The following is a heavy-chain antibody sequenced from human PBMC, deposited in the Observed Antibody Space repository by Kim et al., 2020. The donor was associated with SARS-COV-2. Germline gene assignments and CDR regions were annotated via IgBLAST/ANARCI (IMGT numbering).Heavy chain of an antibody. Sequence: VKGRFTISREKSKNTLYLQMNSLRAEDTAVYYCAREYYDILTGYYYGMDVWGQGTTVTVSS. J-gene: IGHJ6*02. D-gene: IGHD3-9*01. CDR3: AREYYDILTGYYYGMDV. V-gene: IGHV3-30*01.